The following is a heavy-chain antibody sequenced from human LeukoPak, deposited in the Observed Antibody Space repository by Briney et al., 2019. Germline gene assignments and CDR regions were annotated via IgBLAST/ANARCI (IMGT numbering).Heavy chain of an antibody. CDR1: GYTFTSYG. CDR3: ARDYRRVYCSGGSCLGVWFDP. V-gene: IGHV1-18*01. Sequence: ASVKVSCKASGYTFTSYGISWVRQAPGQGLERMGWISAYNGNTNYAQKLQGRVTMTTDTSTSTAYMELRSLRSDDTAVYYCARDYRRVYCSGGSCLGVWFDPWGQGTLVTVSS. J-gene: IGHJ5*02. D-gene: IGHD2-15*01. CDR2: ISAYNGNT.